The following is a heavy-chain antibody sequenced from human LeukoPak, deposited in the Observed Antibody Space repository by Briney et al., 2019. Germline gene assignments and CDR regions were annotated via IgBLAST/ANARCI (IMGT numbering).Heavy chain of an antibody. D-gene: IGHD2-21*02. Sequence: ASETLSLTCTVSGVSISSYYWSWIRQPPGKGLEWVGYIYYSGSTNYNPSLKSRVTISVDTSKNQFSLKLSSVTAADTAVYYCARGGDAPDFDYWGQGTLVTVSS. CDR1: GVSISSYY. CDR2: IYYSGST. J-gene: IGHJ4*02. V-gene: IGHV4-59*01. CDR3: ARGGDAPDFDY.